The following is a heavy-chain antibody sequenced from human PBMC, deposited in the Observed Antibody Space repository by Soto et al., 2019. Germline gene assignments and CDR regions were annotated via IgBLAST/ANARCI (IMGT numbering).Heavy chain of an antibody. CDR2: LYSSDDT. CDR3: APCLLREHAFDT. V-gene: IGHV3-53*01. CDR1: GFSFSGKNY. Sequence: DVQLEESGGGLIQPGGSLRLSCAASGFSFSGKNYLTWVRQAPGKGLEWVSALYSSDDTYYADSVKGRFTVSRDNSKNCIYPQLHILRPEDTALFFCAPCLLREHAFDTWGLGTMVTVSS. J-gene: IGHJ3*02. D-gene: IGHD2-15*01.